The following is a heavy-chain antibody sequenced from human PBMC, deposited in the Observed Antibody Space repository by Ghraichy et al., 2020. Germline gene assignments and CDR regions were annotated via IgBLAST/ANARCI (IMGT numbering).Heavy chain of an antibody. CDR3: ASLQRDI. CDR1: GFVSGSYW. CDR2: IKQDGSEK. J-gene: IGHJ3*02. V-gene: IGHV3-7*01. Sequence: GGSLRLSCGASGFVSGSYWMTWVRQAPGKGLEWVATIKQDGSEKYYVDSVRGRFTISRANAQNSLYLEMNSLRAEDTAVYYCASLQRDIWGQGTTVTVSS.